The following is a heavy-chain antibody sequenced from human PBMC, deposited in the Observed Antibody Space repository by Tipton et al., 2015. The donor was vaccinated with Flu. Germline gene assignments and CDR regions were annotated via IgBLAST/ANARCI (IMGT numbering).Heavy chain of an antibody. CDR3: VRGGGCSGGSCYGSYYQYGMDV. Sequence: TLSLTCSVSGDSISSYYWSWIRQPPGKGPEWIGYFHYSARSNYNPSFRGRVTTSVDTSNNQLSLKLSSVTAADTAVYYCVRGGGCSGGSCYGSYYQYGMDVRGQGTTVTVSS. V-gene: IGHV4-59*12. J-gene: IGHJ6*02. D-gene: IGHD2-15*01. CDR2: FHYSARS. CDR1: GDSISSYY.